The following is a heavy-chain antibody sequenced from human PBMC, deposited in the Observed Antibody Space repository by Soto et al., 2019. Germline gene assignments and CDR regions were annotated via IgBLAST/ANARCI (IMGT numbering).Heavy chain of an antibody. CDR1: GFTFSSYA. V-gene: IGHV3-30-3*01. D-gene: IGHD3-10*01. CDR3: ASTTYYYGSGSFQYGMDV. Sequence: ESGGGVVQPGRSLRLSCAASGFTFSSYAMHWVRQAPGKGLEWVAVISYDGSNKYYADSVKGRFTISRDNSKNTLYLQMNSLRAEDTAVYYCASTTYYYGSGSFQYGMDVWGQGTTVTVSS. CDR2: ISYDGSNK. J-gene: IGHJ6*02.